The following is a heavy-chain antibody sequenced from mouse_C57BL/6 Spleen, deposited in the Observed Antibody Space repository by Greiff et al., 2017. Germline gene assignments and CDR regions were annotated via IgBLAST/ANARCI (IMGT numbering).Heavy chain of an antibody. J-gene: IGHJ4*01. D-gene: IGHD2-4*01. CDR2: INPNNGGT. CDR3: ARDYDYDDYAMDY. V-gene: IGHV1-22*01. Sequence: EVQLQQSGPELVKPGASVKMSCKASGYTFTDYNMHWVKQSHGKSLEWIGYINPNNGGTSYNQKFKGKATLTVNKSSSTAYMELRSLTSEDSAVYYGARDYDYDDYAMDYWGQGTSVTVSS. CDR1: GYTFTDYN.